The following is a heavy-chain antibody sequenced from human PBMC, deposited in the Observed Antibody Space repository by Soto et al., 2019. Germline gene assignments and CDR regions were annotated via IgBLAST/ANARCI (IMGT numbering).Heavy chain of an antibody. CDR2: IWYDGSGK. D-gene: IGHD1-1*01. CDR1: GFTFRNYG. V-gene: IGHV3-33*01. CDR3: ARGGPNGSHFDY. Sequence: VQLVESGGGVVQPGKSVRLSCAAGGFTFRNYGMHWVRQAPGKGLEWVAVIWYDGSGKDYVDSVKGRFTISRDNSKNTLYLRMTSLRADATAVYYCARGGPNGSHFDYWGQGTLVPVSS. J-gene: IGHJ4*02.